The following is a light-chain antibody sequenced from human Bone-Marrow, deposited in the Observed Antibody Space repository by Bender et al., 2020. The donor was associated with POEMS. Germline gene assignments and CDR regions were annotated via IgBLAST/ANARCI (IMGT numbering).Light chain of an antibody. CDR3: CSFAGPYIPGI. Sequence: QSALTQPASVSGSPGQSVTISCTGTSSDVGANKFVSWYQHHPGKAPKLLIYDVTRRPSGVPDRISGSKSGNTASLTIYGLQAEDEADYYCCSFAGPYIPGIFGTGTKVTVL. CDR2: DVT. J-gene: IGLJ1*01. CDR1: SSDVGANKF. V-gene: IGLV2-11*01.